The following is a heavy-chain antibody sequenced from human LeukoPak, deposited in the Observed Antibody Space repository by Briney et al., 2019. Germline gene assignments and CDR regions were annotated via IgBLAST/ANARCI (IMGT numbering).Heavy chain of an antibody. D-gene: IGHD4-17*01. V-gene: IGHV1-2*02. CDR2: INPNSGGT. J-gene: IGHJ4*02. Sequence: ASVKVSCKASGYTFTGYYMHWVRQAPGQGLEWMGWINPNSGGTNYAQKFQGRVTMTRDTSISTAYMELSRLRSDDTAVYYCARNTGTYGDYAPLDYWGQGTLVTVSS. CDR3: ARNTGTYGDYAPLDY. CDR1: GYTFTGYY.